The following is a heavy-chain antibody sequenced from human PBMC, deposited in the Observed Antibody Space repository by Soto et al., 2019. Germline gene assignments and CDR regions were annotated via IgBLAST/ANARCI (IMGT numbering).Heavy chain of an antibody. CDR3: ARAVAGTLSRSAFDY. Sequence: PSETLSLTCAVSGGSISSSNWWSWVRQPPGKGLEWIGEIYHSGSTNYNPSLKSRVTISVDKSKNQFSLKLSSVTAADTAVYYCARAVAGTLSRSAFDYWGQGTLVTVSS. V-gene: IGHV4-4*02. CDR1: GGSISSSNW. D-gene: IGHD6-19*01. CDR2: IYHSGST. J-gene: IGHJ4*02.